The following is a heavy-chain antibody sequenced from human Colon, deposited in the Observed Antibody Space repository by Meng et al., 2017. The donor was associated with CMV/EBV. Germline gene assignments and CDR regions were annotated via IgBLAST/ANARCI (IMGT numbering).Heavy chain of an antibody. CDR3: AKSLFGVGQLVYFDS. D-gene: IGHD3-10*02. J-gene: IGHJ4*02. CDR2: ISGSETST. V-gene: IGHV3-23*01. CDR1: GFTFRTFA. Sequence: GGSLRLSCAASGFTFRTFAMGWVRQAPGKGLEWVSSISGSETSTYYSDSVKGRFTISRDTSKNTLSLQMNGLGAEDTAVYYCAKSLFGVGQLVYFDSWGQGTPVTSPQ.